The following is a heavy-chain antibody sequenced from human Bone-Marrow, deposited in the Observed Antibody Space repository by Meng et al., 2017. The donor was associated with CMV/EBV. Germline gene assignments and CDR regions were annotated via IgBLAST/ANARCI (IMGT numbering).Heavy chain of an antibody. Sequence: FPFSSYALHWVRQAPGKGLEWVAVTSYDGRNKDYVDSVKGRFTISRDNSKNTLYLQMNSLRTEDTAVYFCAKDSPPYTSTWYGFFDCWGQGTLVTVSS. CDR2: TSYDGRNK. CDR1: FPFSSYA. D-gene: IGHD6-13*01. CDR3: AKDSPPYTSTWYGFFDC. J-gene: IGHJ4*02. V-gene: IGHV3-30*18.